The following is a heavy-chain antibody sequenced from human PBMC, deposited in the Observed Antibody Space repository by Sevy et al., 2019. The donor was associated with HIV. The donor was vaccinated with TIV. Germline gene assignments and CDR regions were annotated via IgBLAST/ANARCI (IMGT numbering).Heavy chain of an antibody. Sequence: GGSLRLSCAASGFTFSDYYMSWIRQAPGKGLEWISYISSSGSVRYYVDSVKGRFTISRDNAKNSLYLQMNSLRADDTAVYYCARDFVAGNYCDYWGQGTQVTVSS. CDR1: GFTFSDYY. D-gene: IGHD6-19*01. J-gene: IGHJ4*02. V-gene: IGHV3-11*01. CDR2: ISSSGSVR. CDR3: ARDFVAGNYCDY.